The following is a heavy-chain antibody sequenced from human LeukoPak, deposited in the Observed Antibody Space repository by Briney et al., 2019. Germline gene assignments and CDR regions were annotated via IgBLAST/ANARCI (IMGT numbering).Heavy chain of an antibody. CDR1: GGSFSGYY. J-gene: IGHJ4*02. Sequence: SETLALICAVYGGSFSGYYWSWIRHPPGKGLEWIVEINHSGSTNYNPSLKSRVTISVDTSKNQFSLKLSSVTAADTAVYYCARDGRRYYYDSSGYPGMPYYFDYWGQGTLVTVSS. CDR3: ARDGRRYYYDSSGYPGMPYYFDY. V-gene: IGHV4-34*01. D-gene: IGHD3-22*01. CDR2: INHSGST.